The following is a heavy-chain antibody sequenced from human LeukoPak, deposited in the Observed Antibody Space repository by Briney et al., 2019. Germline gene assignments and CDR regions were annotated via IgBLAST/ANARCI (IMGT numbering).Heavy chain of an antibody. CDR1: GYSISSGYY. Sequence: SETLSLTCTVSGYSISSGYYWGWIRQPPGKGLEWIGSIYHSGSTYYNPSLKSRVTISVDTSKNQFSLKLSSVTAADTAVYYCASNYGGKRCFDYWGQGTLVTVSS. J-gene: IGHJ4*02. CDR2: IYHSGST. V-gene: IGHV4-38-2*02. D-gene: IGHD4-23*01. CDR3: ASNYGGKRCFDY.